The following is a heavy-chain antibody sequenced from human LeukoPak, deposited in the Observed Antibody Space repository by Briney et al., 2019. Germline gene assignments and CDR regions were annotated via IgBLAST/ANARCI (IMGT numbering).Heavy chain of an antibody. D-gene: IGHD2-8*01. V-gene: IGHV1-18*01. Sequence: GASVKVSCKASGYIFTSYGISWVRQAPGQGLEWMGWISAYNGNTIYAQKLQGRVTMTTDTSTSTAYMELRSLRSEDTAVYYCARDYVDDIPMIKDYWGQGTLVTVSS. CDR2: ISAYNGNT. J-gene: IGHJ4*02. CDR3: ARDYVDDIPMIKDY. CDR1: GYIFTSYG.